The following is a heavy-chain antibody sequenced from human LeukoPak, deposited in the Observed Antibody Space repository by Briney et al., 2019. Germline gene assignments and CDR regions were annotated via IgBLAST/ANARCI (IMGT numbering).Heavy chain of an antibody. J-gene: IGHJ4*02. CDR3: ARATPPYYYDSSDYFQFDY. V-gene: IGHV4-38-2*02. CDR1: GYSISSAYY. CDR2: IYHSGST. D-gene: IGHD3-22*01. Sequence: SETLSLTCTVSGYSISSAYYWGWIRQPPGKGLEWIGTIYHSGSTHYNPSLKSRVTISVDASKNQFSLKLSSGTAADTAIYYCARATPPYYYDSSDYFQFDYWGQGTLVTVSS.